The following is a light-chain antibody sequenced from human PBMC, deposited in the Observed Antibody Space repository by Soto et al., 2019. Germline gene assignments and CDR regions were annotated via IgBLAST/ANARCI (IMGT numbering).Light chain of an antibody. Sequence: QSALPQPASVSGSPGQSITISCTGTSSDVGGYNYVSWYQPHPGKAPKLMIYDVSNRPSGVSNRFSGSKSGNTASLTISGPQAEDVSDYYCTSYTSSITLYVFGTGTIVTVL. CDR1: SSDVGGYNY. J-gene: IGLJ1*01. CDR3: TSYTSSITLYV. CDR2: DVS. V-gene: IGLV2-14*01.